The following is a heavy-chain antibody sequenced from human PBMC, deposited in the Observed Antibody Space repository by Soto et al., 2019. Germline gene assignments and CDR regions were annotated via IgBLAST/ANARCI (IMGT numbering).Heavy chain of an antibody. CDR1: GGSINSGGYY. J-gene: IGHJ4*02. V-gene: IGHV4-31*03. CDR2: IFYSGST. D-gene: IGHD6-13*01. Sequence: HVQLQESGPGLVKPSQTLSLICTVSGGSINSGGYYWNWIRQHPGTGLEWIGYIFYSGSTYYNPFLRSRVTISADTSEHQFALNLSSVTAADTAVYLCARGYRQSGYSSSWVVDYWGQGTLVNVSS. CDR3: ARGYRQSGYSSSWVVDY.